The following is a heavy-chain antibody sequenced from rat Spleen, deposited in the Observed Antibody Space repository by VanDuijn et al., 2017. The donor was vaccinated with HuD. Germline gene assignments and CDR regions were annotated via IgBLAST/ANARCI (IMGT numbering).Heavy chain of an antibody. CDR2: ISTGGGNT. J-gene: IGHJ2*01. V-gene: IGHV5S23*01. CDR1: GFTFSNYD. Sequence: EVQLVESGGGLVQPGRSLKLSCAASGFTFSNYDMAWVRQAPTKGLEWVASISTGGGNTYYRDSVKGRFTSSRDNAKSTLYLQMDSLRSEDTATYYCARPTAYVYYGPYYFDYWGQGVMVTVSS. CDR3: ARPTAYVYYGPYYFDY. D-gene: IGHD1-6*01.